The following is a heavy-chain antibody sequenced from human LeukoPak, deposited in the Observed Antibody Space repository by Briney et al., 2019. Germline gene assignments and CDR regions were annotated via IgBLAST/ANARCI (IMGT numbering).Heavy chain of an antibody. CDR1: GYTLSELS. D-gene: IGHD6-6*01. V-gene: IGHV1-24*01. J-gene: IGHJ4*02. CDR3: ATARTACLRSVNFYF. Sequence: GASVKVSCKVSGYTLSELSMHWVRQAPRKGLEWRGGFDPEDDETIYAQKLERRLTMNDDTSTDTDYMELSSLRYECTAVYYCATARTACLRSVNFYFWGKGTVVSVS. CDR2: FDPEDDET.